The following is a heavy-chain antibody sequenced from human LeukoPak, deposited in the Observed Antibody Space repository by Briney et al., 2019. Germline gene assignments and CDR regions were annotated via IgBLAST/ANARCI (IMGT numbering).Heavy chain of an antibody. CDR1: GGSISTYY. CDR2: IYYSGST. Sequence: SETLSLTCSVSGGSISTYYWSWIRQPPGKGLEWIGYIYYSGSTNYNPSLKSRVTISVDTSKNQFSLKLSSVTAADTAVYYCARVRYGSYAFDIWGQGTMVTVSS. J-gene: IGHJ3*02. D-gene: IGHD4-17*01. CDR3: ARVRYGSYAFDI. V-gene: IGHV4-59*01.